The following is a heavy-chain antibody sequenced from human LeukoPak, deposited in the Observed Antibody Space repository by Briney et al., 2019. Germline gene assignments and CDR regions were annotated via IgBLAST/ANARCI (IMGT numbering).Heavy chain of an antibody. V-gene: IGHV1-69*02. CDR2: ITPIPGIT. CDR1: GGIFSSYT. Sequence: SVKVSCKASGGIFSSYTFNWVRQAPGQGLEWMGRITPIPGITNYAETFQGRVTLTADTSTSTLYMELSSLRSEDTTVYYCARLLRAVDTGAYYFDYWGQGTLVTVSS. CDR3: ARLLRAVDTGAYYFDY. D-gene: IGHD2-8*02. J-gene: IGHJ4*02.